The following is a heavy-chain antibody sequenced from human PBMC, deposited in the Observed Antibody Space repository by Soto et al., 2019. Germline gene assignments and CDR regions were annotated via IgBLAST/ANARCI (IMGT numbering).Heavy chain of an antibody. CDR1: GFSCCSYA. Sequence: GGSLRLSCAASGFSCCSYAMSWVRRAPGEGREWVSAISGGGGSTDYAGYVKGRFTSCRDNSKKTLYLEMNSLRAEDTAVYYCAKDTLQYSSGWRYYFDYWGTGTPVKFSS. D-gene: IGHD6-19*01. CDR2: ISGGGGST. CDR3: AKDTLQYSSGWRYYFDY. J-gene: IGHJ4*02. V-gene: IGHV3-23*01.